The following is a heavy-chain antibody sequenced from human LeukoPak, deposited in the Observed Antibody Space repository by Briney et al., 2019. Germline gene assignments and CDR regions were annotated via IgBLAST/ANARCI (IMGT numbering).Heavy chain of an antibody. Sequence: GASVKVSCKASGYTFTSYDINWVRQAPGQGLEWMGWMNPNSGNTGYAQKFQGRVTITRNTSISTAYMELSSLRSEDTAVYYCARGEYDILTGYYIWFDYWGQGTLVTVSS. J-gene: IGHJ4*02. CDR3: ARGEYDILTGYYIWFDY. CDR1: GYTFTSYD. V-gene: IGHV1-8*03. CDR2: MNPNSGNT. D-gene: IGHD3-9*01.